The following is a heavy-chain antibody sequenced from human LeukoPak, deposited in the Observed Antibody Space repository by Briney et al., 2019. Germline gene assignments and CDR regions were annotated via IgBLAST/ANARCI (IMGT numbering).Heavy chain of an antibody. CDR2: ISAYNGNT. Sequence: ASVKLSCKASVYTFTHYGVTWVRQAPGQGLEWMGWISAYNGNTNYAQKLQGRVTMTTDTSTSTAYMELRSLRSDDTAVYYCARDWLLLNSRFDSWGQGTLVTVSS. D-gene: IGHD3-22*01. CDR1: VYTFTHYG. J-gene: IGHJ5*01. CDR3: ARDWLLLNSRFDS. V-gene: IGHV1-18*01.